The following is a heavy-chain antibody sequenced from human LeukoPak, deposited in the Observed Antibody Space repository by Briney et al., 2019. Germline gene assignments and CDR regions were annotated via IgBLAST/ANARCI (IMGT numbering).Heavy chain of an antibody. J-gene: IGHJ4*02. CDR2: IYYSGTT. CDR1: GGFVSSSSYS. CDR3: ARHGGAAAAIVY. D-gene: IGHD6-13*01. V-gene: IGHV4-39*01. Sequence: SETLSFTCTVSGGFVSSSSYSWGGIRQPPGKGLEWIGSIYYSGTTHYIPSLKSRIPISVDTSKNHFSLKLTSVTAADTAVYYCARHGGAAAAIVYWGQGTLVTVSS.